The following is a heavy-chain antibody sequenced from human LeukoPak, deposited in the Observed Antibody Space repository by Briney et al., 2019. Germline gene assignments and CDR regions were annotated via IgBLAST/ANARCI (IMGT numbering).Heavy chain of an antibody. CDR2: ISAYNGNT. Sequence: GASVKVSCKASGYTFTSYGISWVRQAPGQGLEWMGWISAYNGNTNYARKLQGRVTMTTDTSTSTAYMELRSLRSDDTAVYYCARAGCSSTSCYYADYWGQGTLVTVSS. V-gene: IGHV1-18*01. D-gene: IGHD2-2*01. CDR1: GYTFTSYG. J-gene: IGHJ4*02. CDR3: ARAGCSSTSCYYADY.